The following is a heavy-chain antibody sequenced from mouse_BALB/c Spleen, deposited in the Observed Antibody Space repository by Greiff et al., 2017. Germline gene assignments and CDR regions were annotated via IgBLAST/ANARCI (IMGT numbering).Heavy chain of an antibody. Sequence: EVKLEESGGDLVKPGGSLKLSCAASGFTFSSYGMSWVRQTPDKRLEWVATISSGGSYTYYPASVKGRFTISRDNAKNTLYLQMSSLKSEDTAMYYCARHGTAGFAYWGQGTLVTVSA. CDR3: ARHGTAGFAY. J-gene: IGHJ3*01. CDR1: GFTFSSYG. D-gene: IGHD1-2*01. V-gene: IGHV5-6*02. CDR2: ISSGGSYT.